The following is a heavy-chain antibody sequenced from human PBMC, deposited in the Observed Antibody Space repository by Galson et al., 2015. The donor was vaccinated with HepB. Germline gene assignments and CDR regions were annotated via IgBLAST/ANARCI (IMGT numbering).Heavy chain of an antibody. CDR3: AIAAAGTPYFDY. V-gene: IGHV3-21*01. J-gene: IGHJ4*02. CDR2: ISSSSYI. CDR1: GFTFSSYS. D-gene: IGHD6-13*01. Sequence: SLRLSCAASGFTFSSYSMNWVRQAPGKGLEWVSSISSSSYIYYADSVKGRFTISRDNAKNSLYLQMNSLRAEDTAVYYCAIAAAGTPYFDYWGQGTLVTVSS.